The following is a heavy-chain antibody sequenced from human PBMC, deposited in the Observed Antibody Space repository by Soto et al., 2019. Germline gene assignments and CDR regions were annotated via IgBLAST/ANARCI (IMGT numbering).Heavy chain of an antibody. CDR2: INSDGSIT. D-gene: IGHD2-2*02. CDR3: ARDPGGCSSTCCYRGWFDP. Sequence: EVQLVESGGGLVQPGGSLRLSCAASRFTFSSYWMHWVRQTPGKGLVWVSRINSDGSITSYADSVKGRFTISRDNAKNTLYLQMNSLRAEDTAVYYCARDPGGCSSTCCYRGWFDPWGQGTLVTVSS. J-gene: IGHJ5*02. CDR1: RFTFSSYW. V-gene: IGHV3-74*01.